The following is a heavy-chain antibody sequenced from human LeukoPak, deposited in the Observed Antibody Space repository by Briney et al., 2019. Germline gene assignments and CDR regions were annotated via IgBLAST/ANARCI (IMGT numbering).Heavy chain of an antibody. CDR3: ARQRPAIVVVPAAIGHFDY. CDR1: GGSFSGYY. CDR2: INHSGST. D-gene: IGHD2-2*02. V-gene: IGHV4-34*01. Sequence: SETLSLTCAVYGGSFSGYYWSWIRQPPGKGLEWIGEINHSGSTNYNPSLKSRVTISVDTSKNQFSLKLSSVTAADTAVYYRARQRPAIVVVPAAIGHFDYWGQGTLVTVSS. J-gene: IGHJ4*02.